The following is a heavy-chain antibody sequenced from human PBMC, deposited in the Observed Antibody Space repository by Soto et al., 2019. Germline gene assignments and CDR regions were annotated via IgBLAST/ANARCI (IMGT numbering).Heavy chain of an antibody. J-gene: IGHJ5*02. CDR2: MNPNSGNT. V-gene: IGHV1-8*01. D-gene: IGHD1-1*01. CDR3: ARGGYKLVPGDKDNWFDP. CDR1: GYTFTSYD. Sequence: QVQLVQSGAEVKKPGASVKVSCRASGYTFTSYDINWVRQATGQGLEWMGWMNPNSGNTGYAQKFQGRVTMTRNTSISTAYMELSSLRSEDTAVYYCARGGYKLVPGDKDNWFDPWGQGTLVTVSS.